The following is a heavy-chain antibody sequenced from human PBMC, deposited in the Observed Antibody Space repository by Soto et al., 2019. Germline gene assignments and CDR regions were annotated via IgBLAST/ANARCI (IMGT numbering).Heavy chain of an antibody. V-gene: IGHV4-61*01. CDR2: IYYSGST. J-gene: IGHJ6*02. CDR1: GGSVSSCSYY. Sequence: SLTCTVSGGSVSSCSYYWSWIRQPPGKGLEWIGYIYYSGSTNYNPSLKSRVTISVDTSKNQFSLKLSSVTAADTAVYYCARTQLDYYYYGMDVWGQGTTVTVSS. CDR3: ARTQLDYYYYGMDV.